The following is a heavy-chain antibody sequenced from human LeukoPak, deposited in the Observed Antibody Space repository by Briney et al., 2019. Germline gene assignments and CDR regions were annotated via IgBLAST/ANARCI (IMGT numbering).Heavy chain of an antibody. CDR1: GFTFDDYA. D-gene: IGHD3-10*01. Sequence: PGGSLRLSCAASGFTFDDYAMHWVRQAPGKGLEWVSGISWNSGSIGYADSVKGRFTISRDNAKNSLYLQMNSLRAEDTALYYCAKGEWTMVLSHFDYWGQGTLVTVSS. CDR3: AKGEWTMVLSHFDY. J-gene: IGHJ4*02. V-gene: IGHV3-9*01. CDR2: ISWNSGSI.